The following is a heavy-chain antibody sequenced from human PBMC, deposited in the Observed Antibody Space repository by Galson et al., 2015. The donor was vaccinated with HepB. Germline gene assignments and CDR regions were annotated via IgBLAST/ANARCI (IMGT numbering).Heavy chain of an antibody. V-gene: IGHV3-48*02. J-gene: IGHJ4*02. D-gene: IGHD5-18*01. CDR3: ARAPAGRGYNFYYFDY. Sequence: SLRLSCAASGFTFSGYSINWARQAPGKGLEWISYISGSSNTIYYADSVKGRFTISRDNAKNKLYLQLNSLRDEDTAVYYCARAPAGRGYNFYYFDYWGRGTLVTVSS. CDR1: GFTFSGYS. CDR2: ISGSSNTI.